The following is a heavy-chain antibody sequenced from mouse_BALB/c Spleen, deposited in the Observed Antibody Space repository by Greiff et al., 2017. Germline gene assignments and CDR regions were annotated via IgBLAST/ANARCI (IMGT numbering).Heavy chain of an antibody. CDR2: IYPGDGDT. CDR3: ARENWGFDY. J-gene: IGHJ2*01. D-gene: IGHD4-1*01. V-gene: IGHV1-87*01. Sequence: VQLQQSGAELARPGASVKLSCKASGYTFTSYWMQWVKQRPGQGLEWIGAIYPGDGDTRYTQKFKGKATLTADKSSSTAYMQLSSLSSEDSAVYYCARENWGFDYWGQGTTLTVSS. CDR1: GYTFTSYW.